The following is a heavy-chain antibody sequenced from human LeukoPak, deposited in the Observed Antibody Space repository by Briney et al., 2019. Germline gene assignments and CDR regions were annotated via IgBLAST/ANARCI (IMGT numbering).Heavy chain of an antibody. D-gene: IGHD5-18*01. V-gene: IGHV3-21*01. Sequence: GGSLRLSCAASGFTFSSYSMNWVRQAPGKGLEWVSSISSSSSYIYYADSVKGRFTISRDNAKNSLYLQMNSLRAEDTAVYYCARESTLEVDTATYFAYWGQGTLVTVSS. CDR1: GFTFSSYS. J-gene: IGHJ4*02. CDR3: ARESTLEVDTATYFAY. CDR2: ISSSSSYI.